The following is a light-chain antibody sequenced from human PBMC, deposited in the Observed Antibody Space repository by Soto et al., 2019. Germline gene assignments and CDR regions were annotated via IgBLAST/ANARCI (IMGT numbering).Light chain of an antibody. CDR2: EVG. CDR3: NSYTSSSTHV. J-gene: IGLJ1*01. V-gene: IGLV2-14*01. Sequence: QSALTQPASVSGSPGQSITISCTGSSSDFGGHNHVSWYQQHPGKAPKLIIYEVGNRPSGVSNRFSGSKSGNTASLTISGFQAEDEADYYCNSYTSSSTHVFGTGTKLTVL. CDR1: SSDFGGHNH.